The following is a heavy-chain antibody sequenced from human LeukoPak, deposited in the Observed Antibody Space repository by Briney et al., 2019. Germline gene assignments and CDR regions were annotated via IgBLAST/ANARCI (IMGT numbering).Heavy chain of an antibody. J-gene: IGHJ4*02. CDR3: AKSRGHYYDSSGYYSSFDH. CDR2: ISYDGSNK. D-gene: IGHD3-22*01. Sequence: GGSLRLSCAAAGFTFSSYGMNWVRQAPGKGLEGVADISYDGSNKYYADSVKGRFTISRDNSKNTLSLHMNTLSSEDPALYYFAKSRGHYYDSSGYYSSFDHWGQGTLVTVSS. CDR1: GFTFSSYG. V-gene: IGHV3-30*18.